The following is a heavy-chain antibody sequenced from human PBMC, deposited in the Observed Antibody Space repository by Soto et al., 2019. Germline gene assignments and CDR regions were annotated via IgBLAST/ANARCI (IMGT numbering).Heavy chain of an antibody. Sequence: QVQLVQSGAEVKKPGSSVKVSCKASGGTCSSYTISWVRQAPGQGLEWMGRIIPILGIANYAQKFQGRVTITADKPTSTAYMELSSLRSEDTAVYYCARYRHGDYGVYYYMDVWGKGTTVTVAS. J-gene: IGHJ6*03. V-gene: IGHV1-69*02. D-gene: IGHD4-17*01. CDR3: ARYRHGDYGVYYYMDV. CDR1: GGTCSSYT. CDR2: IIPILGIA.